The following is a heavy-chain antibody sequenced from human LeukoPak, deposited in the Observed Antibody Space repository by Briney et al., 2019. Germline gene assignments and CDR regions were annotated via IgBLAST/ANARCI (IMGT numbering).Heavy chain of an antibody. V-gene: IGHV3-21*01. CDR1: GFTFDDYA. CDR3: ARGGYDYVWGSSGGDS. CDR2: ISSSSSYI. J-gene: IGHJ4*02. Sequence: GGSLRLSCAASGFTFDDYAMHWVRQAPGKGLEWVSSISSSSSYIYYADSVKGRFTISRDNAKNSLYLQMNSLRAEDTAVYYCARGGYDYVWGSSGGDSWGQGTLVTVSS. D-gene: IGHD3-16*01.